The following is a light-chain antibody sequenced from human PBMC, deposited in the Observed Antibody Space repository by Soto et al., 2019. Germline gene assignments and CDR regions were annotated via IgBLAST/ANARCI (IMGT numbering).Light chain of an antibody. CDR2: DAS. J-gene: IGKJ5*01. V-gene: IGKV3-11*01. Sequence: EIVLTQSPATLSLSPGERATLSCRASQSFSSYLAWYQQKPGQAPRLLIYDASKRATGIPARFSGRGSGTDFTLTISSREPEDVAVYYCQQRSNWPPVITFGQGTRLEIK. CDR3: QQRSNWPPVIT. CDR1: QSFSSY.